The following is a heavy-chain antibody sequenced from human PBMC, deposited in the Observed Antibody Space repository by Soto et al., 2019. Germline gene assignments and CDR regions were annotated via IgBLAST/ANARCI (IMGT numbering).Heavy chain of an antibody. CDR1: GYTFTSYG. CDR3: SRDFYSCYESGSAFDI. V-gene: IGHV1-18*01. D-gene: IGHD5-12*01. J-gene: IGHJ3*02. Sequence: ASVKVSCKASGYTFTSYGISWVRQAPGQGLEWMGWISAYNGNTNYAQKLQGRVTMTTDTSTSTAYMELRSLRSDDTAVYYCSRDFYSCYESGSAFDIWGQGTMVTVSS. CDR2: ISAYNGNT.